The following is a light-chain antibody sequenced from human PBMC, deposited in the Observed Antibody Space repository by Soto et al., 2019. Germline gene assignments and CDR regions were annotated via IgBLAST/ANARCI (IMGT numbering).Light chain of an antibody. Sequence: DIQLTQSPAFLSASVGDEVTITCRASQSISSWLAWYQQKPGKAPKLLIFDASSLQSGVPTRFSGSGSGTEFILTISSLQPDDFATYYCQQYNSYPWTFGQGTKVDIK. V-gene: IGKV1-5*01. CDR3: QQYNSYPWT. J-gene: IGKJ1*01. CDR1: QSISSW. CDR2: DAS.